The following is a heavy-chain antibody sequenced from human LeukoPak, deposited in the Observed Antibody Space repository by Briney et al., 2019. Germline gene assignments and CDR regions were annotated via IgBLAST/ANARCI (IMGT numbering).Heavy chain of an antibody. CDR1: GFNFSSYA. J-gene: IGHJ4*02. D-gene: IGHD5-18*01. V-gene: IGHV3-30*04. Sequence: GRSLRLSCAASGFNFSSYAMHWVRQAPGKGLEWVAVISYDGSNKYHADSVKGRFTISRDNSKNTLYQMNSLRAEDTAVYCARDRAAMVQRALDYWGQGTLVTVSS. CDR2: ISYDGSNK. CDR3: ARDRAAMVQRALDY.